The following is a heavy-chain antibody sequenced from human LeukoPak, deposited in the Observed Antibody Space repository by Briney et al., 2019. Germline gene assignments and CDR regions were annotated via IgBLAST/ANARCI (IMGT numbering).Heavy chain of an antibody. CDR2: INHSGST. D-gene: IGHD2-2*02. Sequence: PSETLSLTYAVYGGSFSGYYWSWIRQPPGKGLEWIGEINHSGSTNYNPSLKSRVTISVDTSKNQFSLKLSSVTAADTAVYYCARAVPAAILLRRVVWFDPWGQGTLVTFSS. J-gene: IGHJ5*02. CDR3: ARAVPAAILLRRVVWFDP. CDR1: GGSFSGYY. V-gene: IGHV4-34*01.